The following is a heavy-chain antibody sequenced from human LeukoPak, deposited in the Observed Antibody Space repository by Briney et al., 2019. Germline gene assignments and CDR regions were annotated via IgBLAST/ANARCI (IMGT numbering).Heavy chain of an antibody. V-gene: IGHV3-23*01. CDR1: GFTFSSYG. Sequence: PGGSLRLSCAASGFTFSSYGMTWVRQAPGKGLEWVSGISGSGGSTYYADSVKGRFTISRDNSKNTLYLQMNSLRAEDTAVYYCAKYYGDDPDYYYYMDVWGKGTTVTISS. CDR3: AKYYGDDPDYYYYMDV. J-gene: IGHJ6*03. CDR2: ISGSGGST. D-gene: IGHD4-17*01.